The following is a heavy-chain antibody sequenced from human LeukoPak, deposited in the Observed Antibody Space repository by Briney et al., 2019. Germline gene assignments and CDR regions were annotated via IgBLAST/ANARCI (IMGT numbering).Heavy chain of an antibody. V-gene: IGHV3-23*01. Sequence: QAGGSLRLSCAASRFTFSSYAMSWVRQAPGKGLEWVSAISGSGGTTYNADSVKGRFTISRDNAKNSLYLQMNSLRAEDTAVYYCARENCSSTSCYGHYFDYWGQGPLVTVSS. D-gene: IGHD2-2*01. CDR2: ISGSGGTT. CDR3: ARENCSSTSCYGHYFDY. J-gene: IGHJ4*02. CDR1: RFTFSSYA.